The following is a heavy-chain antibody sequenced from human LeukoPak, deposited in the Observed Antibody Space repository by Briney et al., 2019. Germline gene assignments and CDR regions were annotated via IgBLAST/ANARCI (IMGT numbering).Heavy chain of an antibody. J-gene: IGHJ4*02. D-gene: IGHD2-21*02. CDR2: INHSGST. Sequence: PSETLSLTCAVYGGSFSGYYWSWIRQPPGKGLEWIGEINHSGSTNYNPSLKSRLTISVDTSKNQFSLRLSSVTAADTAVYYCARGGFYCGGDCYVDYWGQGTLVTVSS. CDR3: ARGGFYCGGDCYVDY. CDR1: GGSFSGYY. V-gene: IGHV4-34*01.